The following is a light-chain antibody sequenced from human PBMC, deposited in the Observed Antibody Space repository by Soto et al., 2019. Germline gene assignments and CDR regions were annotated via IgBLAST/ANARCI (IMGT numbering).Light chain of an antibody. V-gene: IGLV2-14*01. CDR1: SSDVGGYNL. J-gene: IGLJ1*01. CDR2: DVN. CDR3: SSYKSSSTLPDV. Sequence: QSALTQPASVSGSPGQSITISCTGTSSDVGGYNLVSWYQQYPDKAPKLMIFDVNTRPSGVSNRFSGSKSGNTASLTISGPQAEDEADYYCSSYKSSSTLPDVFGTGTKLTVL.